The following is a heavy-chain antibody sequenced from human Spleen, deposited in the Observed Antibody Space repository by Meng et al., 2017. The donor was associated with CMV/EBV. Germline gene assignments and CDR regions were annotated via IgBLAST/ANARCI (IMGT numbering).Heavy chain of an antibody. D-gene: IGHD3-16*02. Sequence: GGSLRLSCAASGFTLSPYNMNWVRQAPGKGLEWVSSISSSGFVYYADSVKGRFTISGDNAKNSLYLQMDSLRAEDTAVYYCARDHRKQISFDYFDPWGQGVLVTVSS. V-gene: IGHV3-69-1*01. CDR2: ISSSGFV. J-gene: IGHJ5*02. CDR3: ARDHRKQISFDYFDP. CDR1: GFTLSPYN.